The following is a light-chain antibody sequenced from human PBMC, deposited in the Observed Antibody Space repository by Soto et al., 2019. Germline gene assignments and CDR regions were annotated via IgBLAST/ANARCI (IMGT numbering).Light chain of an antibody. V-gene: IGLV8-61*01. J-gene: IGLJ1*01. Sequence: QTVVTQEPSFSVSPGGTVTLTCGLSSGSVSTNYHPSWYQQTPGQAPRTLIYNTDTRSSGVPDRFSGSIVENKAALTITGAQADDESNYYCMVYVGSDTDVFGSGTKVTVL. CDR3: MVYVGSDTDV. CDR2: NTD. CDR1: SGSVSTNYH.